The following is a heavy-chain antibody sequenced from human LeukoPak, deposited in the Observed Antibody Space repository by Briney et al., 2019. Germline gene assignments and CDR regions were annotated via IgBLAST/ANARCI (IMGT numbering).Heavy chain of an antibody. CDR3: ARDTGSYLNWFDP. V-gene: IGHV1-3*01. CDR1: GYTFTSYA. D-gene: IGHD1-26*01. J-gene: IGHJ5*02. CDR2: INAGNGNT. Sequence: ASVKVSCKASGYTFTSYAMHWVRLAPGQRLEWMGWINAGNGNTKYSQKFQGRVTITRDTSASTAYMELSSLRSEDTAVYYCARDTGSYLNWFDPWGQGTLVTVSS.